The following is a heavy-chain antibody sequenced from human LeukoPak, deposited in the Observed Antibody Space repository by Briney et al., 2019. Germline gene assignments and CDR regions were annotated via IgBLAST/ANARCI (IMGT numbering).Heavy chain of an antibody. V-gene: IGHV3-21*01. CDR1: GFTFSSYS. Sequence: PGGPLRLSCAASGFTFSSYSMNWVRQAPGKGLEWVSSISSSSSYIYYADSVKGRFTISRDNAKNSLYLQMNSLRAEDTAVYYCAREGNGGGNYWGQGTLVTVSS. CDR3: AREGNGGGNY. J-gene: IGHJ4*02. CDR2: ISSSSSYI. D-gene: IGHD2-15*01.